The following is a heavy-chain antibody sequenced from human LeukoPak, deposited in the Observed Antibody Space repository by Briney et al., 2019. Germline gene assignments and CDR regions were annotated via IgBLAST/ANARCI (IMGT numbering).Heavy chain of an antibody. J-gene: IGHJ3*02. D-gene: IGHD4-17*01. CDR2: IYYSGST. V-gene: IGHV4-59*08. CDR1: GGSISSYY. CDR3: ARLGYGDRDAFDI. Sequence: SETLSLTCTVSGGSISSYYWSWIRQPPGKGLEWIGYIYYSGSTNYNPSLKSRVTISVDTSKNQFSLKLSSVTAADTTVYYCARLGYGDRDAFDIWGQGTMVTVS.